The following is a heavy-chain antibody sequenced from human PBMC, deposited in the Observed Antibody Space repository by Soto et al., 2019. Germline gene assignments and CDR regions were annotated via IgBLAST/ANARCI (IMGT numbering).Heavy chain of an antibody. D-gene: IGHD3-22*01. Sequence: SETLSLTCPVSGGSISSYYWSWIRQPPGKVLEWIGYIYYRGSTNYNPSLKSRVTISVDTSKNQFSLKLSSVPAADTAVYYCASSGEYYDRSGYYRGNFDYWGQGTLVTVSS. CDR2: IYYRGST. CDR1: GGSISSYY. V-gene: IGHV4-59*01. CDR3: ASSGEYYDRSGYYRGNFDY. J-gene: IGHJ4*02.